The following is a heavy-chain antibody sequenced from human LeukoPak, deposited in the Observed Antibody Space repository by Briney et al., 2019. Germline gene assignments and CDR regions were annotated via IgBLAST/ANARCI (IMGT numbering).Heavy chain of an antibody. CDR1: GFTFSSYG. CDR2: IWYDGSNK. D-gene: IGHD5-18*01. V-gene: IGHV3-33*01. Sequence: GGSLRLSCAASGFTFSSYGMHWVRQAPGKGLEWVVVIWYDGSNKYYADSVKGRFTISRDNSKNTLYLQMNSLRAEDTAVYYCARDYVDTAMVPPYYYYGMDVWGQGTTVTVSS. CDR3: ARDYVDTAMVPPYYYYGMDV. J-gene: IGHJ6*02.